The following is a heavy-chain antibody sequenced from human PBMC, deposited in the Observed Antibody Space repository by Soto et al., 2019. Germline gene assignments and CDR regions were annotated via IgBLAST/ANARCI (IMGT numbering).Heavy chain of an antibody. J-gene: IGHJ4*02. CDR2: IIPILGTI. D-gene: IGHD1-26*01. Sequence: QVQLVQSGAEVKTPGSSVRVSCKTAGRTFLISAIAWVRQAPGQGLEWMGGIIPILGTIHIAQNFQGRVNITADRSTSTAYMDLSSLSSEDTATYFCARGKEWEQPSNHYYFDYWGQGSQVIVSS. V-gene: IGHV1-69*06. CDR3: ARGKEWEQPSNHYYFDY. CDR1: GRTFLISA.